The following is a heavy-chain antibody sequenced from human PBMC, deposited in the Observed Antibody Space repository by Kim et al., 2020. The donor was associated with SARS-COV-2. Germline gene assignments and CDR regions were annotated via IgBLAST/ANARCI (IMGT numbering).Heavy chain of an antibody. D-gene: IGHD3-22*01. CDR3: ARHGMIVGSALGMDV. Sequence: PSPKSRVTIPVTTSKTQFSLKLSSVTAADTAVYYCARHGMIVGSALGMDVWGQGTTVTVSS. V-gene: IGHV4-59*08. J-gene: IGHJ6*02.